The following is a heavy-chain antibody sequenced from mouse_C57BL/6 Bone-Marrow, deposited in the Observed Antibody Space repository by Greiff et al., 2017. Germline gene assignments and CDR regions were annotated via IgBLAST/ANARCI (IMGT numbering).Heavy chain of an antibody. CDR3: AIHEKVSNYDFDD. CDR1: GYTFTEYY. D-gene: IGHD2-5*01. Sequence: QVQLQQSGAELVKPGASVKLSCKASGYTFTEYYIHWVKQGSGQGLEWIGWFYTGSGSIKYNEKFKDKATLTADKSSSTVYMELSRLTSEATAVYISAIHEKVSNYDFDDWGQGTTLTVST. CDR2: FYTGSGSI. V-gene: IGHV1-62-2*01. J-gene: IGHJ2*01.